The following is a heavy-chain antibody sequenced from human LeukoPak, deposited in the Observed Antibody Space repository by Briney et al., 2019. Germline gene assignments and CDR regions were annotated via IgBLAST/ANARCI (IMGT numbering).Heavy chain of an antibody. CDR3: SWARYCSGGNCYAEY. Sequence: GESLKISCKGSGYSFTSYWIGWVRQIPGKGLEWMGIIYPGDSDPRYRPSIEGQVTISADKSISTAYLQRSSLKASDTAVYYCSWARYCSGGNCYAEYWGQGTLVTVSS. D-gene: IGHD2-15*01. J-gene: IGHJ4*02. CDR2: IYPGDSDP. CDR1: GYSFTSYW. V-gene: IGHV5-51*01.